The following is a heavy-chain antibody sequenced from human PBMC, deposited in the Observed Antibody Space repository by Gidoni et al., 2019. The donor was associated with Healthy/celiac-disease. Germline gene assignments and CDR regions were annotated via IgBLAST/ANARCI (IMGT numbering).Heavy chain of an antibody. CDR1: GGYFSGYY. Sequence: QVPLQQWGAGLLKPSATLSLTCAVYGGYFSGYYWRLIRQPPGNGLECIGEINHSGSTNYNPSLKIRVIISVYTPKNKVYLKLSSVTAAYTAVYYCARGRIPPRKPRIAGAGRFDPWGQGTLVTVSS. CDR3: ARGRIPPRKPRIAGAGRFDP. J-gene: IGHJ5*02. CDR2: INHSGST. V-gene: IGHV4-34*01. D-gene: IGHD6-19*01.